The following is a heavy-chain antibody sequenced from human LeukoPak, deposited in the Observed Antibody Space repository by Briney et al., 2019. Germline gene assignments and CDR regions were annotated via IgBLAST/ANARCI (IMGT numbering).Heavy chain of an antibody. Sequence: GGSLRLSCAASGFTFSSYAMSWVRQAPGKGLEWVSAISGSGGSTYYADSVKGRFTISRDNSKNTLYLQMNSLRAEDTAVYYCARDTRGGSRGRLTYYQYYMDVWGRGTTVIISS. CDR1: GFTFSSYA. J-gene: IGHJ6*03. D-gene: IGHD2-2*01. CDR2: ISGSGGST. CDR3: ARDTRGGSRGRLTYYQYYMDV. V-gene: IGHV3-23*01.